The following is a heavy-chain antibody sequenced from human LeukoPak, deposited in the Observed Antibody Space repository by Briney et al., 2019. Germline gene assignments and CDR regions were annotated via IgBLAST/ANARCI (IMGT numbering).Heavy chain of an antibody. CDR2: IYYSGST. V-gene: IGHV4-39*07. CDR1: GGSISSSSYY. J-gene: IGHJ3*02. Sequence: KPSETLSLTCTVSGGSISSSSYYWGWIRQPPGKGLEWIGSIYYSGSTYYNPSLKSRVTISVDTSKNQFSLKLSSVTAADTAVYYCARYSGSYPHDAFEIWGQGTMVTVSS. CDR3: ARYSGSYPHDAFEI. D-gene: IGHD1-26*01.